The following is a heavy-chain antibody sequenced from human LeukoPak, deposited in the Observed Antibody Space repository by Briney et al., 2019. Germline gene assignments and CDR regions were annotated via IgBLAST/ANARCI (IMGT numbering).Heavy chain of an antibody. Sequence: GGSLRLSCAASGFTFSSYSMNWVRQAPGKGLEWVSYISSSSSTIYYADSVKGRFTISRDNAKNSLYLQMNSLRAEDTAVYYCARDYSPYYYYYGVDVWGQGTTVTVSS. J-gene: IGHJ6*02. CDR1: GFTFSSYS. V-gene: IGHV3-48*04. D-gene: IGHD1-26*01. CDR2: ISSSSSTI. CDR3: ARDYSPYYYYYGVDV.